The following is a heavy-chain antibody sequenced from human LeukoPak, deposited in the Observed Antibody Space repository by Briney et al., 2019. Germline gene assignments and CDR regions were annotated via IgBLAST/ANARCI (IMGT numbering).Heavy chain of an antibody. CDR1: GFSFSSYE. CDR2: ISSGGTTL. J-gene: IGHJ4*02. V-gene: IGHV3-48*03. CDR3: ARASPSGYDY. Sequence: SGGSLRLSCAASGFSFSSYEMNWVRQAPGKGLEWVSYISSGGTTLYYADSVKGRFTISRDNVKNSLYLQMNSLRDEDAAVYYCARASPSGYDYWGQGTLVTVSS. D-gene: IGHD3-22*01.